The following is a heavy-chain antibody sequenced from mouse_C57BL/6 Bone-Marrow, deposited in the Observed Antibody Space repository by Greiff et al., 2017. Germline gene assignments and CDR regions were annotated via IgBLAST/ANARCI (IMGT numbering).Heavy chain of an antibody. D-gene: IGHD1-1*01. Sequence: EVKLMESGGGLVKPGGSLKLSCAASGFTFSSYTMSWVRQTPEKRLEWVATISGGGGNTYYPDSVKGRFTISRDNAKNTLYLQMSSLRSEDTALYYCARPANYYGSPYAMDYWGQGTSVTVSS. CDR2: ISGGGGNT. V-gene: IGHV5-9*01. CDR1: GFTFSSYT. J-gene: IGHJ4*01. CDR3: ARPANYYGSPYAMDY.